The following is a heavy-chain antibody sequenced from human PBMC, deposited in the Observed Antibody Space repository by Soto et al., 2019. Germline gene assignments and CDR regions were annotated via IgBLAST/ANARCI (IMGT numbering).Heavy chain of an antibody. CDR3: ARLLINDFLTGYSGKKTIYYYYGMDV. CDR2: IYYSGST. V-gene: IGHV4-39*01. CDR1: GGSISSSSYY. Sequence: PSETLSLTCTVSGGSISSSSYYWGWIRQPPGKGLEWIGSIYYSGSTYYNPSLKSRFTISVDTSKNQFSLKLSSVTAADTAVYYCARLLINDFLTGYSGKKTIYYYYGMDVWGQGTTVTVSS. D-gene: IGHD3-9*01. J-gene: IGHJ6*02.